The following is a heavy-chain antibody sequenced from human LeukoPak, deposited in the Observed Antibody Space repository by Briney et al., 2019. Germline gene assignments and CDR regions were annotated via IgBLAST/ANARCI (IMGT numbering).Heavy chain of an antibody. J-gene: IGHJ4*02. D-gene: IGHD3-22*01. CDR3: ARGLGDGSGYQGDY. CDR2: IIPIFGTA. V-gene: IGHV1-69*13. Sequence: ASVKVSCKASGGTFSSYAISWVRQAPGQGLEWMGGIIPIFGTANYAQKFQGRVTITADESTSTAYMELSSLRSEDTAVYYCARGLGDGSGYQGDYWGQGTLVTVSS. CDR1: GGTFSSYA.